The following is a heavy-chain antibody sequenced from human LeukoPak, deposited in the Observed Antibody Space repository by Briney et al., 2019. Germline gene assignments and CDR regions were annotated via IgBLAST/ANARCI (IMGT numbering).Heavy chain of an antibody. CDR3: ARGRDFWTGYYTDYDY. V-gene: IGHV1-8*03. CDR1: GYTFTSYG. D-gene: IGHD3/OR15-3a*01. CDR2: MNPNSGNT. Sequence: ASVKVSCKASGYTFTSYGISWVRQAPGQGLEWMGRMNPNSGNTGYAQKFQGRVTITRNTSITTAYMELSSLRSEDTAVYYCARGRDFWTGYYTDYDYWGQGTLVTVYS. J-gene: IGHJ4*02.